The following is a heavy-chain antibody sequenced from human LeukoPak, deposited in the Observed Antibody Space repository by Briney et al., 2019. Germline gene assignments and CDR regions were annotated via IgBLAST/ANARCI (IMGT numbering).Heavy chain of an antibody. J-gene: IGHJ3*02. CDR2: INHSGST. CDR3: ARHGPFMIVVVRARSAFDI. CDR1: GGSFSGYY. Sequence: TSETLSLTFAVYGGSFSGYYWSWIRQPPGKGLEWIGEINHSGSTNYNPSLKSRVTISVDTSKNQFSLKLSSVTAADTAVYYCARHGPFMIVVVRARSAFDIWGQGTMVTVSS. V-gene: IGHV4-34*01. D-gene: IGHD3-22*01.